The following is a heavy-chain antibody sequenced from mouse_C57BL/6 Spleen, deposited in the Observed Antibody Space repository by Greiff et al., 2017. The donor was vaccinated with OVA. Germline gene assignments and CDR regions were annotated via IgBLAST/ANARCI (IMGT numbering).Heavy chain of an antibody. V-gene: IGHV1-82*01. J-gene: IGHJ2*01. D-gene: IGHD1-1*01. CDR2: IYPGDGDT. CDR3: ARRTITTVVESFDY. Sequence: QVQLQQSGPELVKPGASVKISCKASGYAFSSSWMNWVKQRPGKGLEWIGRIYPGDGDTNYNGKFKGKATLTADKSSSTAYMQLSSLTSEDSAVYFCARRTITTVVESFDYWGQGTTLTVSS. CDR1: GYAFSSSW.